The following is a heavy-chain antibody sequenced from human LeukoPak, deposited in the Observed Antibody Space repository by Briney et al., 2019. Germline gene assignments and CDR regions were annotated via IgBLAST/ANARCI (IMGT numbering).Heavy chain of an antibody. J-gene: IGHJ4*02. CDR3: ARDPEQPSYYYGSGSYYTPFDY. D-gene: IGHD3-10*01. CDR1: GFTFNIYP. V-gene: IGHV3-21*01. Sequence: GGSLRLSCVASGFTFNIYPMNWVRQAPGKGLEWVSSISSSSSYIYYADSVKGRFTISRDNAKNSLYLQMNSLRAEDTAVYYCARDPEQPSYYYGSGSYYTPFDYWGQGTLVTVSS. CDR2: ISSSSSYI.